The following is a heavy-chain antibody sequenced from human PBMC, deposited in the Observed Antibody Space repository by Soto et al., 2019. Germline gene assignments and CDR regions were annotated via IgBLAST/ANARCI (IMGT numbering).Heavy chain of an antibody. D-gene: IGHD5-18*01. V-gene: IGHV6-1*01. CDR1: VYSVSSNSAA. CDR2: TYYRSKWYN. Sequence: SQTLSLTCAISVYSVSSNSAAWNWIIQSPSRGLEWLGRTYYRSKWYNDYAVSVKSRITINPDTSKNQFSLQLNSVTPEDTAVYYCARSPKGSYSYGLFDYWGEGAPVNASS. CDR3: ARSPKGSYSYGLFDY. J-gene: IGHJ4*02.